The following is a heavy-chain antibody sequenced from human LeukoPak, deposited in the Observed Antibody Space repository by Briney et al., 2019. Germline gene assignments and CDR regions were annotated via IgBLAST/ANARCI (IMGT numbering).Heavy chain of an antibody. CDR3: ATSPGADYGGDHWFDP. V-gene: IGHV4-39*01. Sequence: SETLSLTCTVSGGSITSNHYYWVWIRQPRGKGLEWIGSISYGGSTHYNPSLKSRVTMSVDTSKNQFSLKLRSVTATDTAVYHCATSPGADYGGDHWFDPWGQGTLVTVSS. J-gene: IGHJ5*02. D-gene: IGHD4-23*01. CDR2: ISYGGST. CDR1: GGSITSNHYY.